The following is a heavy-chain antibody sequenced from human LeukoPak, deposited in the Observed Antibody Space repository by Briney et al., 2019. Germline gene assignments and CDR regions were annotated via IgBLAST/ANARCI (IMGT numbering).Heavy chain of an antibody. CDR3: ARRFGELVDY. CDR1: GFTFSSYG. V-gene: IGHV3-33*01. Sequence: GGSLRLSCAASGFTFSSYGMHWVRQAPGKGLEWVAVIWYDGSNKYYGDSVKGRFTISSDNSKNTLYLQMNSLRAEDTAVYYCARRFGELVDYWGQGTLVTVSS. J-gene: IGHJ4*02. D-gene: IGHD3-10*01. CDR2: IWYDGSNK.